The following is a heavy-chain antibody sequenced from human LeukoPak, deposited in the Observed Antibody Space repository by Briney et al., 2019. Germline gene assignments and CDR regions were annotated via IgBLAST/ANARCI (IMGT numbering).Heavy chain of an antibody. CDR1: GGSISSGGYY. Sequence: SQTLSLTCTFSGGSISSGGYYWRWIRQPPGKGLEWIGYIYYSGSTYYNPSLKSRVTISVDTSKNQFSLKLSSVTAADTAVYYCASTYITMVRGVIMANWFDPWGQGTLVTVSS. CDR3: ASTYITMVRGVIMANWFDP. V-gene: IGHV4-31*03. J-gene: IGHJ5*02. D-gene: IGHD3-10*01. CDR2: IYYSGST.